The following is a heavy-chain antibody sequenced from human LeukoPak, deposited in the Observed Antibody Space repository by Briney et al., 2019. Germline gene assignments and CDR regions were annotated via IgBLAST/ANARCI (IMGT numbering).Heavy chain of an antibody. CDR2: ISYDGSNK. D-gene: IGHD3-3*01. Sequence: GSLRLSCAASGFTFSSYAMHWVRQAPGKGLEWVAVISYDGSNKYYADSVKGRFTISRDNSKNTLYLQMNSLRAEDTAVYYCARDRGRFLEWPHLDYWGQGTLVTVSS. J-gene: IGHJ4*02. V-gene: IGHV3-30-3*01. CDR1: GFTFSSYA. CDR3: ARDRGRFLEWPHLDY.